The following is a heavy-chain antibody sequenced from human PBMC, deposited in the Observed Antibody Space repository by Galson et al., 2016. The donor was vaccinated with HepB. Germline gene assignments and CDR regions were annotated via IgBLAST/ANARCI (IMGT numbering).Heavy chain of an antibody. J-gene: IGHJ3*02. CDR3: ATAYCNGARCTMWAAFDI. V-gene: IGHV3-53*04. Sequence: SLRLSCAASGFSVSNNYMSWVRQAPGKGLECVSVIYNDGNTLYAGFVRGRFTTSRHDSKNTLYLQMSGLRAEDTALYYCATAYCNGARCTMWAAFDIWGRGTMVSVSS. CDR1: GFSVSNNY. CDR2: IYNDGNT. D-gene: IGHD2-15*01.